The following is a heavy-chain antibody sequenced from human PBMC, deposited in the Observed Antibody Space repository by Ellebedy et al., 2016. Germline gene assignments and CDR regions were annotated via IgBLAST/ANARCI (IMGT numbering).Heavy chain of an antibody. CDR1: GFSFSSHG. CDR3: ASYHSTGYQS. J-gene: IGHJ4*02. CDR2: IWSDGSNT. Sequence: GGSLRLSXAASGFSFSSHGMHWVRQAPGKGLEWVASIWSDGSNTYYPDSVKGRFTISRDNSKNTLFLQMNSLRAEDTAVYYCASYHSTGYQSWGQGTLVTVSS. D-gene: IGHD3-22*01. V-gene: IGHV3-33*01.